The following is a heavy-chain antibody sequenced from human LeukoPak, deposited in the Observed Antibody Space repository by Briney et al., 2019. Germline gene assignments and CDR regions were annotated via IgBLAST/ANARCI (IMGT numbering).Heavy chain of an antibody. D-gene: IGHD3-22*01. CDR3: ARGPMIVSNWFDP. V-gene: IGHV1-2*02. CDR2: INPNSGGT. CDR1: GYTCTGYY. J-gene: IGHJ5*02. Sequence: ASVKVSGKASGYTCTGYYMHWVRQAPGQGLEWMGWINPNSGGTNYAQKFQGRVTMTRDTSISTAYMELSRLRSDDTAVYYCARGPMIVSNWFDPWGQGTLVTVSS.